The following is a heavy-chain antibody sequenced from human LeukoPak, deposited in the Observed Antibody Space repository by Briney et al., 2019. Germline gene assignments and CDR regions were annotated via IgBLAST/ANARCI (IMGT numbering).Heavy chain of an antibody. CDR2: FYYSGST. Sequence: SETLSLTCTVSGGSIRSYYWSWIWQPPGKGLEWIGYFYYSGSTNYNPSLKSRVTISVDTSKNQFSLKLTSVTAADTAVYYCARERSGGVVGAMDDAFDIWGQGTMVTVSS. CDR1: GGSIRSYY. CDR3: ARERSGGVVGAMDDAFDI. V-gene: IGHV4-59*01. D-gene: IGHD1-26*01. J-gene: IGHJ3*02.